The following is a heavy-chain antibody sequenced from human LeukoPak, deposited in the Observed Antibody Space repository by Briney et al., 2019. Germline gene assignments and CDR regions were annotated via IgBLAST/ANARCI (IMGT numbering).Heavy chain of an antibody. J-gene: IGHJ4*02. CDR2: IKQDGSER. CDR1: GFSMSVYW. Sequence: GGSLRLSCEASGFSMSVYWMSWVRQAPGKGLEWVGNIKQDGSERNYVDSVKGRFTISRDNAKKSLYLQMNSLRAEDTAVYYCARDWGTYYHFFDYWGQGTLVTVSS. V-gene: IGHV3-7*01. D-gene: IGHD3-16*01. CDR3: ARDWGTYYHFFDY.